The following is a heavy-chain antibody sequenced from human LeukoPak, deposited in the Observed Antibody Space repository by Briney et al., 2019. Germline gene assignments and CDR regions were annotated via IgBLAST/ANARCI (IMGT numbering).Heavy chain of an antibody. D-gene: IGHD1-26*01. CDR3: ARDLGSGSYGDY. J-gene: IGHJ4*02. Sequence: ASVKVSCKASGYTFTGYYMHWVRQAPGQGLEWMGGIIPIFGTANYAQKFQGRVTITADKSTSTAYMELSSLRSEDTAVYYCARDLGSGSYGDYWGQGTLVTVSS. CDR2: IIPIFGTA. V-gene: IGHV1-69*06. CDR1: GYTFTGYY.